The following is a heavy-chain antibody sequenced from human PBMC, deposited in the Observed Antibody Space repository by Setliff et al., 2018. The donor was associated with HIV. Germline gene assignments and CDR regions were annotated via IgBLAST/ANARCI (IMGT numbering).Heavy chain of an antibody. D-gene: IGHD1-1*01. CDR2: INQSGST. Sequence: SETLSLTCAVYGGSCSSYYWSWIRQPPGKGLEWIGEINQSGSTNYNPSLKSRVTISVDTSKNQFSLKVSSVTAADTAVYYCARERSLITNRRYFDSWGQGTLVTVSS. CDR1: GGSCSSYY. J-gene: IGHJ4*02. CDR3: ARERSLITNRRYFDS. V-gene: IGHV4-34*01.